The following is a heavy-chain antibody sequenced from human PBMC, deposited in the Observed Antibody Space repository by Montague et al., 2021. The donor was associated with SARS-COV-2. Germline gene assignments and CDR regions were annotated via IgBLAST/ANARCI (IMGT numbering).Heavy chain of an antibody. CDR2: ITWNSGSI. CDR1: GFTFGDYG. Sequence: SLRLSCAASGFTFGDYGMHWVRQAPGKGLEWVSSITWNSGSIGYADSVKGRFTISRDNAKNSLHLQMKSLRPEDTALYYCAKGFGYLSSGYEGYYAMDVWGQGTTVTVSS. J-gene: IGHJ6*02. CDR3: AKGFGYLSSGYEGYYAMDV. D-gene: IGHD5-12*01. V-gene: IGHV3-9*01.